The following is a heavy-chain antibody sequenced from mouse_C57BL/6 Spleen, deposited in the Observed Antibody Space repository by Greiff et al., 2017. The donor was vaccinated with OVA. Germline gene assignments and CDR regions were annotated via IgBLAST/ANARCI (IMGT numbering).Heavy chain of an antibody. CDR3: ARGGSSWYFGV. CDR2: IYPSDSET. CDR1: GYTFTSYW. J-gene: IGHJ1*03. D-gene: IGHD1-1*01. Sequence: QVQLQQPGAELVRPGSSVKLSCKASGYTFTSYWMDWVKQRPGQGLEWIGNIYPSDSETHYNQKFKDKATLTVDKSSSTAYMQLSSLTSEDSAVYYCARGGSSWYFGVWGTGTTVTVAS. V-gene: IGHV1-61*01.